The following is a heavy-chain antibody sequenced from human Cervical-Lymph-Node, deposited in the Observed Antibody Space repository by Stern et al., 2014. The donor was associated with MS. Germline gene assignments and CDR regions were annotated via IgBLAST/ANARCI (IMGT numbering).Heavy chain of an antibody. D-gene: IGHD1-26*01. J-gene: IGHJ5*02. CDR1: GGSISSSGYY. CDR2: IHDSGST. Sequence: QVQLVQSGPGLVKPSQTLSLTCTVSGGSISSSGYYWSWIRQPADKGLEWIGRIHDSGSTYYNPSLKSRLTISMDTAKNQFSLKLPSVTAADTAVYYCATTRWDLFTWNWFDPWGQGTLVTVSS. CDR3: ATTRWDLFTWNWFDP. V-gene: IGHV4-61*02.